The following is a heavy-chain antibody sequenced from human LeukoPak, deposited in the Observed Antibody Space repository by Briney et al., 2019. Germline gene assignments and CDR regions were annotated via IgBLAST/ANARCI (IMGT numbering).Heavy chain of an antibody. V-gene: IGHV4-34*01. CDR2: INHSGST. Sequence: PSETLSLTCAVYGGSFSGYYWSWIRQPPGKGLEWIGEINHSGSTNYNPSLKSRVTISVDTSKTQFSLKLSSVTAADTAAYYCARGIQLWGNWFDPWGQGTLVTVSS. D-gene: IGHD5-18*01. J-gene: IGHJ5*02. CDR1: GGSFSGYY. CDR3: ARGIQLWGNWFDP.